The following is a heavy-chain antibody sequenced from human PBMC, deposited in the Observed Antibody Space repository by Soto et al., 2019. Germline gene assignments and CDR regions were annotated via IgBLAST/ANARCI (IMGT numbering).Heavy chain of an antibody. Sequence: SVKVSCKASGFDFASFGIQWVRQAHGQGLEWIGWIVVATGSTNYAQKFQGRVTISRDMSTGTAYVDLYNLKSEDTAVYFCSAAGPHFAIGWPVWGQGTTVTVSS. CDR2: IVVATGST. CDR1: GFDFASFG. D-gene: IGHD3-3*02. CDR3: SAAGPHFAIGWPV. J-gene: IGHJ6*02. V-gene: IGHV1-58*02.